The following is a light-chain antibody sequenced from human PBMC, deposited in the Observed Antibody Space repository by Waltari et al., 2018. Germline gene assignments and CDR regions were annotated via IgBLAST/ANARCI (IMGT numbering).Light chain of an antibody. Sequence: EIAMTQSPVTLSVSPGDTATLSCRASQSISINLAWYQQKPGQAPSLLIYAASTRASGIPARFSGSGSGTEFTLTISSLQSEDFAVYYCQQYDNWPPWTFGQGTKVEI. CDR2: AAS. V-gene: IGKV3-15*01. J-gene: IGKJ1*01. CDR1: QSISIN. CDR3: QQYDNWPPWT.